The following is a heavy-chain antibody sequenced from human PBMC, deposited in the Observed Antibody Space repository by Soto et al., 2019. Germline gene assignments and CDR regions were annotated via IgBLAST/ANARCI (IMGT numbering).Heavy chain of an antibody. Sequence: SETLSLTCTVSGGSISSSSYYWGWIRQPPGKGLEWIGSIYYSGSTYYNPSLKSRVTISVDTSKNQFSLKLSSVTAADTAVYYCARPDYYDSSGALGFDYWGQGTLVTVSS. CDR1: GGSISSSSYY. CDR2: IYYSGST. D-gene: IGHD3-22*01. V-gene: IGHV4-39*01. J-gene: IGHJ4*02. CDR3: ARPDYYDSSGALGFDY.